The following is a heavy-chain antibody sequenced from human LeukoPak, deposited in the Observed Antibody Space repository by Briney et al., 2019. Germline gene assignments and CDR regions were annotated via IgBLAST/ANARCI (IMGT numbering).Heavy chain of an antibody. CDR3: ARAPSSRYGSGSYYLDY. J-gene: IGHJ4*02. Sequence: PGGSLRLSCAASGFTFSSYAMHWVRQAPGKGLEWVAVISYDGSNKYYADSVKGRFTISRDNSKNTLYLQMNSLRAEDTAVYYCARAPSSRYGSGSYYLDYWGQGTLVTVSS. CDR2: ISYDGSNK. CDR1: GFTFSSYA. V-gene: IGHV3-30-3*01. D-gene: IGHD3-10*01.